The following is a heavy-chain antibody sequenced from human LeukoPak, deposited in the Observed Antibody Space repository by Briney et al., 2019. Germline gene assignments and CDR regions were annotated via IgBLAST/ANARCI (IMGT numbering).Heavy chain of an antibody. CDR2: INHSRGT. Sequence: SETLSLTCSVYGGSITAYFWSWIRQPPGKGLEWIGEINHSRGTKYNPSLESRVTILLDASKNEFSLNLNSVTAADTAVYYCAREDYYFDSWGQGTLVTVSS. CDR1: GGSITAYF. CDR3: AREDYYFDS. V-gene: IGHV4-34*01. J-gene: IGHJ4*02.